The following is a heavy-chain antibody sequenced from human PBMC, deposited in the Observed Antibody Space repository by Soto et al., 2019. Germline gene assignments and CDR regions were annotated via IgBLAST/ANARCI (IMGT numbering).Heavy chain of an antibody. CDR1: GFTLNDYW. J-gene: IGHJ4*02. Sequence: GGSLRLSCSSSGFTLNDYWMHWVRQVPGKGLVWVSRINTDGSSTSYADSVKGRFTISRDNAKNTLSLQMSSLRVEDTAMYYCARGRPYNYGPRGSRVADFWGKGTLVTSPQ. V-gene: IGHV3-74*01. D-gene: IGHD5-18*01. CDR3: ARGRPYNYGPRGSRVADF. CDR2: INTDGSST.